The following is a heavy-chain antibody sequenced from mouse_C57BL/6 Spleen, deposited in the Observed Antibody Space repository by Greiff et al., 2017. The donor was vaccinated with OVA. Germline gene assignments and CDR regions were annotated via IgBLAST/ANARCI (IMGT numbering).Heavy chain of an antibody. CDR1: GYTFTSYW. CDR2: IDPSDSYT. Sequence: QVQLQQPGAELVKPGASVKLSCKASGYTFTSYWMQWVKQRPGQGLEWIGEIDPSDSYTNYNQKFKGKATLTVDTSSSTAYMQLSSLTSEDSAVYYCARWGTTVVADYWGKGTTLTVSS. D-gene: IGHD1-1*01. CDR3: ARWGTTVVADY. V-gene: IGHV1-50*01. J-gene: IGHJ2*01.